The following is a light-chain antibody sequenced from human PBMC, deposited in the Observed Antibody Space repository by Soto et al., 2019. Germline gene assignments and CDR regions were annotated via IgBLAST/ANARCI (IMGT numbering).Light chain of an antibody. V-gene: IGKV1-6*01. Sequence: AIQMTQSPSSLSASVGDRVTITCRASQGIRNDVGWYQQKPGKAPKLLMYAASSVQSGVPSRFSGSGSGTDFTLTISSLQPEDFATYYCLQDYNYPWTFGQGTKVEIK. CDR3: LQDYNYPWT. CDR1: QGIRND. CDR2: AAS. J-gene: IGKJ1*01.